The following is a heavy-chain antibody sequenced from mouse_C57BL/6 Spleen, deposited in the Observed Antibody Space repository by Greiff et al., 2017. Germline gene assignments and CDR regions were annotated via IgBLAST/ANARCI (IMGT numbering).Heavy chain of an antibody. D-gene: IGHD2-1*01. CDR3: ARSGDGNYDY. CDR1: GYTFTDYN. V-gene: IGHV1-18*01. Sequence: VHVKQSGPELVKPGASVKIPCKASGYTFTDYNMDWVKQSHGQSLEWIGDINPNNGGTIYNQKFKGKATLTVDKSSSTAYMELRSLTSEDTAVYYCARSGDGNYDYWGQGTTLTVSS. J-gene: IGHJ2*01. CDR2: INPNNGGT.